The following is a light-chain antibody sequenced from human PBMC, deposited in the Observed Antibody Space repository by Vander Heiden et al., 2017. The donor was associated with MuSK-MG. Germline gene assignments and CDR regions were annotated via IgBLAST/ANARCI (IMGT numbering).Light chain of an antibody. CDR1: QSISSY. CDR2: AAS. J-gene: IGKJ3*01. V-gene: IGKV1-39*01. Sequence: DIQMTQSPSSLSASVGDRVTITCRASQSISSYLNWYQQKPGKAPKLLIYAASSLQSGVPSRFSGSEYGTDFTLTISSRQPEDFATYYCQQSDSNPLFTFGHGTKVDIK. CDR3: QQSDSNPLFT.